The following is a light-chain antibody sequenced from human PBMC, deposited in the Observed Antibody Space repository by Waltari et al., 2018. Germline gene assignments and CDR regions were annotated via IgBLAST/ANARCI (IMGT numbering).Light chain of an antibody. V-gene: IGLV2-14*03. J-gene: IGLJ3*02. Sequence: QSALTQPASVSGSPGQSITISCSGIGSAAGASESVSWHQHHPDKAPQLILYDVTNRPSGVSDRFSASESANTASLTISRLQPEDEGAYFCSSQTLDGLILFGGGTRLTVL. CDR3: SSQTLDGLIL. CDR2: DVT. CDR1: GSAAGASES.